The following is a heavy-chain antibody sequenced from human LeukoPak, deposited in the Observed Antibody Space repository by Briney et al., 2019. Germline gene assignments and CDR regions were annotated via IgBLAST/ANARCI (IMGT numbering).Heavy chain of an antibody. V-gene: IGHV4-39*07. D-gene: IGHD3-22*01. CDR2: IYDSGST. CDR3: ARCSSGYYSWMGYWYFDL. CDR1: GGSIRSSYYY. J-gene: IGHJ2*01. Sequence: PSETLSLTCTVSGGSIRSSYYYWGWIRQPPGKGLEWIGSIYDSGSTNYNPSLKSRVTISVDKSKNQFSLKLSSVTAADTAVYYCARCSSGYYSWMGYWYFDLWGRGTLVTVSS.